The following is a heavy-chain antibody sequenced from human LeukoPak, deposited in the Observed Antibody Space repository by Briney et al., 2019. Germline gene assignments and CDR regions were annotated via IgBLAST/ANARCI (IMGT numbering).Heavy chain of an antibody. CDR1: GFTFSSYW. D-gene: IGHD5-12*01. V-gene: IGHV3-74*01. J-gene: IGHJ2*01. CDR3: ARCRGPLGYFDR. CDR2: INSDGSST. Sequence: GGSLRLSCAASGFTFSSYWMYWVRQVPGKGLVWVSRINSDGSSTSHADSVKGRFTISRDNAKNTLYLQMNSLRAEDTALYYCARCRGPLGYFDRWGRGTLVTVSS.